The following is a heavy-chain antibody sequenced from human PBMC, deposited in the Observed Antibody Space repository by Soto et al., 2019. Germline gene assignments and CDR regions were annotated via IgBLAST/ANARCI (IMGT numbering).Heavy chain of an antibody. J-gene: IGHJ6*02. CDR2: SSWNSGSI. CDR3: VKGRGYSSGWFYYDCYGMDV. CDR1: GFTFDDYA. V-gene: IGHV3-9*01. Sequence: LKLSCAASGFTFDDYAIYWVRQAPEKGLEWGSGSSWNSGSIGSADYVNGRFTSYSDNAANYLYLQMNRLRAEDTALYHCVKGRGYSSGWFYYDCYGMDVWGQRTTVTVSS. D-gene: IGHD6-19*01.